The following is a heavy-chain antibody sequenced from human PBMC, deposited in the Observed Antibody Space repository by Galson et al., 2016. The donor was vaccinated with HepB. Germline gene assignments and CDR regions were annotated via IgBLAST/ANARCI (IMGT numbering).Heavy chain of an antibody. Sequence: SLRLSCAASGFTFSSYGMHWVRQAPGKGLEWVAVISYDGSDKYYADSVKGRFTISRDNSKNTLYLQMNSLRPEDAAVYYCAKDRRYYDSSGYFWEGYYYDGTDGWGQGTTVTVSS. CDR1: GFTFSSYG. J-gene: IGHJ6*02. D-gene: IGHD3-22*01. V-gene: IGHV3-30*18. CDR3: AKDRRYYDSSGYFWEGYYYDGTDG. CDR2: ISYDGSDK.